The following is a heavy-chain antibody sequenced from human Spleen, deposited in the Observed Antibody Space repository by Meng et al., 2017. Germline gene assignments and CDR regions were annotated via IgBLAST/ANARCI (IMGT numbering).Heavy chain of an antibody. J-gene: IGHJ4*02. Sequence: EVQLVESGGGLVQPGGSLRLSCAASGFTFSSYVMSWVRQVPGKGLEWVSAISGSGGSTHYAAPVKGRFTISRDDSKNTLYLQMNSLITEDTALYFCATGAAAADHWGQGTLVTVSS. V-gene: IGHV3-23*04. D-gene: IGHD6-13*01. CDR2: ISGSGGST. CDR3: ATGAAAADH. CDR1: GFTFSSYV.